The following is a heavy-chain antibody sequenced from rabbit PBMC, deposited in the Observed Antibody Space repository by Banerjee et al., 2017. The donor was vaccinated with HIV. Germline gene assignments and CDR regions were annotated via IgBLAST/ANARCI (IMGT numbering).Heavy chain of an antibody. V-gene: IGHV1S45*01. CDR2: IYAGSSGST. CDR1: GFSFSYKYV. J-gene: IGHJ4*01. D-gene: IGHD7-1*01. Sequence: QEQLEESGGDLVKPEGSLTITCTASGFSFSYKYVMCWVRQAPGKGLEWIACIYAGSSGSTYYASWVNGRFTIARTSSTTVTLQMTSLTAADTATYFCARDLTGVTGWNFNLWGPGTLVTVS. CDR3: ARDLTGVTGWNFNL.